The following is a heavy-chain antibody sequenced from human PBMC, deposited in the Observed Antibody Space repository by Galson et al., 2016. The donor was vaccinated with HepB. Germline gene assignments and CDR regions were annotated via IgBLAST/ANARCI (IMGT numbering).Heavy chain of an antibody. CDR1: GGSITSYF. D-gene: IGHD3-22*01. Sequence: SETLSLTCNVSGGSITSYFWGWIRQPPGKGLEWIEYTFYSGTTNYHPSLQSRVTMSVDMSKNQLSLKLSSVTAADTAVYYCARVRSGYSGIADWGQGTLVTVSS. V-gene: IGHV4-59*01. CDR3: ARVRSGYSGIAD. CDR2: TFYSGTT. J-gene: IGHJ4*02.